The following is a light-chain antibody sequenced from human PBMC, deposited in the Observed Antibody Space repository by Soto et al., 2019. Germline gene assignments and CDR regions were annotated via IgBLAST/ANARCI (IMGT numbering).Light chain of an antibody. J-gene: IGKJ1*01. Sequence: MQMTPSPSSFSESTGDSVTVTCRASRGISSYLAWYQQKPGKAPNLLIYVASSLQSGVPARFSGSGSGTEFTLTISSLQPDDFATYYCQHYNSYSEAFGQGTKVDIK. CDR2: VAS. V-gene: IGKV1-8*01. CDR1: RGISSY. CDR3: QHYNSYSEA.